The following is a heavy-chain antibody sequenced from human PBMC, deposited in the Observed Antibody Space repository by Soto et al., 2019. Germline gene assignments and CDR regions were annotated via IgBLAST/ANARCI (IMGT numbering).Heavy chain of an antibody. CDR3: AKDISRTGSPSYGMDF. D-gene: IGHD3-10*01. V-gene: IGHV3-30*18. CDR2: ISYDGSNK. J-gene: IGHJ6*02. CDR1: GFTFSSYG. Sequence: PGGSLRLSCAASGFTFSSYGMHWVRQAPGKGLEWVAVISYDGSNKYYADSVKGRFTISRDNSKNTLYLQMNSLRAEDTAVYYCAKDISRTGSPSYGMDFWGQGSSVTVSS.